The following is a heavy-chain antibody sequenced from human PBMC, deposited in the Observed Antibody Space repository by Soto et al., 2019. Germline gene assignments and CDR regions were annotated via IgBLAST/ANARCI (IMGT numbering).Heavy chain of an antibody. CDR2: VTFDGSRT. CDR1: GFNFNNYA. CDR3: AKAGWGGDYYYGLDV. D-gene: IGHD2-21*01. Sequence: PGGSLRLSCAASGFNFNNYAMHWARQAPGKGLEWVAVVTFDGSRTYYADSVKGRFTISRDSSNNTVSLQMNSLTNEDTAVYYCAKAGWGGDYYYGLDVWGQGTTVTVSS. V-gene: IGHV3-30*18. J-gene: IGHJ6*02.